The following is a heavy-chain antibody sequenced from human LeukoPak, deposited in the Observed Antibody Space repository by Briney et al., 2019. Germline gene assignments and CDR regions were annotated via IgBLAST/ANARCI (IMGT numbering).Heavy chain of an antibody. V-gene: IGHV4-39*01. J-gene: IGHJ5*02. CDR2: IYYSGST. CDR3: AARPIAMVPRSGRAIEP. Sequence: SETLSLTCTVSGGSISSSSYYWGWIRQPPGKGLEWIGSIYYSGSTYYNPSLKSRVTISVDTSKNQFSLKLSSVTAADTAVYYCAARPIAMVPRSGRAIEPWGQGTLVTVSS. D-gene: IGHD4/OR15-4a*01. CDR1: GGSISSSSYY.